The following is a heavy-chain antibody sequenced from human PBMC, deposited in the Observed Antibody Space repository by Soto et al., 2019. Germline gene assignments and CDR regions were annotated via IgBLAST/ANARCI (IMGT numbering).Heavy chain of an antibody. V-gene: IGHV1-69*13. CDR3: ATPFPLTTVTTYYYYGMDV. Sequence: SVKVSCKASGGTFSSYAISWVRQAPGQGLEWMGGIIPIFGTANYAQKFQGRVTITADESTSTAYMELSSLRSEDTAVYYCATPFPLTTVTTYYYYGMDVWGQGTTVTVSS. CDR1: GGTFSSYA. J-gene: IGHJ6*02. D-gene: IGHD4-17*01. CDR2: IIPIFGTA.